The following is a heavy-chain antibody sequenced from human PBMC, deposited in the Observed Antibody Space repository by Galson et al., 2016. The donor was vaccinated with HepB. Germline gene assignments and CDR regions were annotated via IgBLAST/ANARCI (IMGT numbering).Heavy chain of an antibody. CDR3: ARDYGHSNGVVIGYVMDV. CDR1: GFMFSSYA. J-gene: IGHJ6*02. V-gene: IGHV3-30-3*01. CDR2: VSYDGTKQ. Sequence: SLRLSCAASGFMFSSYAMHWVRQAPGKGLEWVAFVSYDGTKQYSTDSVKGRFPISRDNSKSTPYLQMNGLTAADTAIYSCARDYGHSNGVVIGYVMDVWGQGTTVTVSS. D-gene: IGHD3-3*01.